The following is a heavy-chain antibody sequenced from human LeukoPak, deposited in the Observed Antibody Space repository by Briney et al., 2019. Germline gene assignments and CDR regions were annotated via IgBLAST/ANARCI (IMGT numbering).Heavy chain of an antibody. Sequence: GGSLRLSCAASGFTVSSNYMSWVRQAPGKGLEWVSVIYSGGNTYYADSVKGRFTISRDNSKNTLYLQMNSLRAEDTAVYYCARDSSLKQWLDYYYYGMDVWGQGTTVTVSS. D-gene: IGHD6-19*01. CDR2: IYSGGNT. J-gene: IGHJ6*02. CDR1: GFTVSSNY. V-gene: IGHV3-66*01. CDR3: ARDSSLKQWLDYYYYGMDV.